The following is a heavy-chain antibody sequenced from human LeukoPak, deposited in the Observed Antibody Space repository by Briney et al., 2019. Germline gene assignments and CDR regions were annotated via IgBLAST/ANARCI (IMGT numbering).Heavy chain of an antibody. CDR3: ARDDRLISMIVAFDY. CDR2: ISSSSSTI. V-gene: IGHV3-48*04. Sequence: GGSLRLSCTASGFTFSSYSMNWVRQAPGKGLEWVSYISSSSSTIYYADSVEGRFTISRDNAKNSLYLQMHSLRAEDTAVYYCARDDRLISMIVAFDYWGQGTLVTVSS. D-gene: IGHD3-22*01. J-gene: IGHJ4*02. CDR1: GFTFSSYS.